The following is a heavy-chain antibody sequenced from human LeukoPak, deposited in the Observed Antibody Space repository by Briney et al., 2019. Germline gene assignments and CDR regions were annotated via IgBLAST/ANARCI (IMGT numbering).Heavy chain of an antibody. CDR1: GGSISSSSYY. CDR2: IYYSGST. D-gene: IGHD2-21*02. V-gene: IGHV4-61*01. CDR3: AAFCGGDCYSGDY. Sequence: SETLSLTCTVSGGSISSSSYYWSWIRQPPGKGLEWIGYIYYSGSTNYNPSLKSRVTISVDTSKNQFSLKLSSVTAADTAVYYCAAFCGGDCYSGDYWGQGTLVTVSS. J-gene: IGHJ4*02.